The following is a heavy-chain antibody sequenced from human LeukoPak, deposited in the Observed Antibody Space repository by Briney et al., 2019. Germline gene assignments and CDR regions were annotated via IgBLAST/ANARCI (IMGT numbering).Heavy chain of an antibody. J-gene: IGHJ1*01. CDR2: IIPIFGTA. Sequence: AASVKVSCKASGGTFSSYAISWVRQAPGQGLEWMGGIIPIFGTANYAQKFQGRVTITADESTSTAYMELSSLRSEDTAVYYCARGPQWLPQGQYFQHWGQGTLVTVSS. CDR1: GGTFSSYA. V-gene: IGHV1-69*13. D-gene: IGHD6-19*01. CDR3: ARGPQWLPQGQYFQH.